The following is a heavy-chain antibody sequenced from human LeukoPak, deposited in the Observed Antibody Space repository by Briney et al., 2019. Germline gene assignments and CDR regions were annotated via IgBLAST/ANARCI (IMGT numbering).Heavy chain of an antibody. V-gene: IGHV4-34*01. CDR3: ARKGYSSGWYGY. CDR1: GASISSFF. D-gene: IGHD6-19*01. Sequence: SETLSLTCTVSGASISSFFWSWIRQPPGKGLEWIGEISHSGSTNYNPSLKSRVTISVDTSKNQFSLKLSSVTAADTAVYYCARKGYSSGWYGYWGQGTLVTVSS. CDR2: ISHSGST. J-gene: IGHJ4*02.